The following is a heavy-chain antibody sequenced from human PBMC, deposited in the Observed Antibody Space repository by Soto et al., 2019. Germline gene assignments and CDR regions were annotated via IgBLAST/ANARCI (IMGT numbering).Heavy chain of an antibody. D-gene: IGHD2-2*01. CDR2: ISSSGSTI. Sequence: PGGSLRLSCAASGFTFSSYEMSWVRQAPGKGLEWVSYISSSGSTIYYADSVKGRFTISRDNAKNSLYLQMNSLRAEDTAVYYCARDTLVVQAAIVYHGMDVCGQGTTVTVYS. CDR3: ARDTLVVQAAIVYHGMDV. CDR1: GFTFSSYE. V-gene: IGHV3-48*03. J-gene: IGHJ6*02.